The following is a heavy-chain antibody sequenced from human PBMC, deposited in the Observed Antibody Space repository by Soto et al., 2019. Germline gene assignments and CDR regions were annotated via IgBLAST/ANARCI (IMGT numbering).Heavy chain of an antibody. CDR2: IYPGDSDT. J-gene: IGHJ6*02. CDR3: ARLGPAGVVVPAAMVGVSAETYYYYGMDV. D-gene: IGHD2-2*01. Sequence: GESLKISCKGSGYTFTDYWIGWVRQLPGKGLEWMGIIYPGDSDTRYSPSFQGHVTITVDKSISTAYLQWSSLKASDTAMYYCARLGPAGVVVPAAMVGVSAETYYYYGMDVWGQGTTVTVSS. V-gene: IGHV5-51*01. CDR1: GYTFTDYW.